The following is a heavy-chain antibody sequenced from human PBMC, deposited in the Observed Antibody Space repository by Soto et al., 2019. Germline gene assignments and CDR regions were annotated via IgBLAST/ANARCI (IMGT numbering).Heavy chain of an antibody. J-gene: IGHJ6*02. CDR2: IFYSGST. CDR3: ARIVVIPAAPDYYNYYGVDV. D-gene: IGHD2-2*01. V-gene: IGHV4-59*08. CDR1: GGSISNYY. Sequence: SETLSLTCTVSGGSISNYYWSWIRQPPGRGLEWIGHIFYSGSTNYNPALKSRVTMSVDTSKNQLSLKISSVTAADTSVYYCARIVVIPAAPDYYNYYGVDVWGQGTTVTVSS.